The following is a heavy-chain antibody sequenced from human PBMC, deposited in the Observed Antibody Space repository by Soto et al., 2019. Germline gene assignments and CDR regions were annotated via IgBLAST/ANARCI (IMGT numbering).Heavy chain of an antibody. D-gene: IGHD7-27*01. V-gene: IGHV3-74*01. Sequence: EVQLVESGGGLVQPGGSLRLSCAASGFTFSSYWMHWVHQAPGKGLVWVSRIDSDGSSTAYADSVKGRFTISRDNAKNTLYLQMNSLRAEDTAVYYCARWGSYCYGMDVWGQGTTVTVSS. CDR1: GFTFSSYW. CDR3: ARWGSYCYGMDV. CDR2: IDSDGSST. J-gene: IGHJ6*02.